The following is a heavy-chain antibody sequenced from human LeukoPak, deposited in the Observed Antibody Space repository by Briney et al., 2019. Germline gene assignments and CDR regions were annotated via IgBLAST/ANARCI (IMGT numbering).Heavy chain of an antibody. CDR1: GGTFSSYA. V-gene: IGHV1-69*05. CDR2: IIPIFGTA. Sequence: ASVKVSCKASGGTFSSYAISWVRQAPGQGLEWMGGIIPIFGTANYAQKFQGRVTITTDESTSTAYMELSSLRSEDTDVYYCAIGVVPAAMEASLHYWGQGTLVTVSS. J-gene: IGHJ4*02. D-gene: IGHD2-2*01. CDR3: AIGVVPAAMEASLHY.